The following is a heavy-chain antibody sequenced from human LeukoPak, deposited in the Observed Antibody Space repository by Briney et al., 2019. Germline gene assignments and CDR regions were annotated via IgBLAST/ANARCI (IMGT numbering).Heavy chain of an antibody. CDR1: SYRSPNYG. J-gene: IGHJ6*03. V-gene: IGHV1-18*01. Sequence: GASVKLSCKASSYRSPNYGITWVRQAPGHGLEWMGSISTYNGNTQYAQNPQGRVTLTTDSSTDTVYMELRSLTSDDTAVYYCASPAKGAYFYYYMDVWGEGTSVTASS. CDR3: ASPAKGAYFYYYMDV. CDR2: ISTYNGNT.